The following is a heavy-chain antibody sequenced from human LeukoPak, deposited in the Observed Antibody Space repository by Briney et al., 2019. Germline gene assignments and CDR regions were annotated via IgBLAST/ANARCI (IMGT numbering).Heavy chain of an antibody. J-gene: IGHJ4*02. CDR1: GFTFGDYA. CDR2: IRSKAYGGTT. Sequence: GGSLRLSCTASGFTFGDYAMSWFRQAPGKGLEWVGFIRSKAYGGTTEYAASVKGRFTISRDDSKSIAYLQMNSLKTEDTAVYYCTRHLSNYGDYEGFDYWGQGTLVTVSS. CDR3: TRHLSNYGDYEGFDY. V-gene: IGHV3-49*03. D-gene: IGHD4-17*01.